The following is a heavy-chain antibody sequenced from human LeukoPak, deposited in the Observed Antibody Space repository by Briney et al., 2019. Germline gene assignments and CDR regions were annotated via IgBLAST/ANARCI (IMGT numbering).Heavy chain of an antibody. CDR2: INHDGTT. CDR1: GGSFSDSY. V-gene: IGHV4-34*01. Sequence: KPSETLSLTCAVYGGSFSDSYWSWIRQPPGEGLEWIGEINHDGTTNYNPSLKSRVTISVDTSENQFSLKLSSVTAADTAVYYCARLPGYGSGSNWGQGTLVTVSS. J-gene: IGHJ4*02. D-gene: IGHD3-10*01. CDR3: ARLPGYGSGSN.